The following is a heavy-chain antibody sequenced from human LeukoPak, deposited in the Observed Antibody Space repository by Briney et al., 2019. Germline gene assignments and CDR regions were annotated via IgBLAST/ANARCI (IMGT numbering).Heavy chain of an antibody. CDR1: GYTFTSYD. J-gene: IGHJ6*03. D-gene: IGHD3-10*01. Sequence: ASVKVSCKASGYTFTSYDINWVRQATGQGLEWMGWMNPNSGNTGYAQKFQARVTMTRNTSISTAYMELSSLRSEDTAVYYCARARSTMVRGFDYYYMDVWGKGTTVTVSS. CDR2: MNPNSGNT. CDR3: ARARSTMVRGFDYYYMDV. V-gene: IGHV1-8*01.